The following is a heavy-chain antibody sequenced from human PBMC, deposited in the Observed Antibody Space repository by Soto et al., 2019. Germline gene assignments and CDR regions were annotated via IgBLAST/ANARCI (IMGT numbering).Heavy chain of an antibody. CDR3: ARGWGSYDSSGHDAFDI. D-gene: IGHD3-22*01. Sequence: SETLSLTCTFSCGSIISHYWSWIRQPPGKGLEWIGYIYYSGSTSYNPSLQSRVTISVDTSKNQFSLKLTSVTTADTAVYYCARGWGSYDSSGHDAFDIWGQGSMVTVSS. CDR2: IYYSGST. V-gene: IGHV4-59*11. CDR1: CGSIISHY. J-gene: IGHJ3*02.